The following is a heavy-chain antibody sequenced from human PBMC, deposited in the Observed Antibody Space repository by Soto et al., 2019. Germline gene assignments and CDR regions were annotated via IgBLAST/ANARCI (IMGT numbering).Heavy chain of an antibody. CDR3: AHSNVDSGYDGGSNYYYNPGMVV. CDR1: GGSISSYY. J-gene: IGHJ6*02. CDR2: IYYSGST. V-gene: IGHV4-59*01. Sequence: SETLSLTCTVSGGSISSYYWSWIRQPPGKGLEWIGYIYYSGSTNYNPSLKSRVTISVDTSKNQFSLKLSSVTAADTAVSYCAHSNVDSGYDGGSNYYYNPGMVVGDQETTVNVFS. D-gene: IGHD5-12*01.